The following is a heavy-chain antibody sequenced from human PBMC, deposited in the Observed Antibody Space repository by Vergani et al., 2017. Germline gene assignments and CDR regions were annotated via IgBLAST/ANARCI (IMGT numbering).Heavy chain of an antibody. J-gene: IGHJ4*02. CDR3: AFIGGIVGAQIDY. Sequence: QVQLQESGPGLVKPSQTLSLTCTVSGGSISSSSYYWGWIRQPPGKGLEWIGSIYYSGSTYYNPSLKSRVTISVDTSKNQFSLKLSSVTAADPAVYYCAFIGGIVGAQIDYWGQGTLVTVSS. CDR1: GGSISSSSYY. D-gene: IGHD1-26*01. V-gene: IGHV4-39*01. CDR2: IYYSGST.